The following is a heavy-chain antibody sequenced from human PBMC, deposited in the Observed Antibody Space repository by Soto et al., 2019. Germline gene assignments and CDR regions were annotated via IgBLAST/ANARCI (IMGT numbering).Heavy chain of an antibody. CDR1: GFTFSSYA. CDR3: AREGLSSNWLNWFDP. D-gene: IGHD6-13*01. CDR2: ISYDGSNK. J-gene: IGHJ5*02. V-gene: IGHV3-30-3*01. Sequence: GGSLRLSCAASGFTFSSYAMHWVRQAPGKGLEWVAVISYDGSNKYYADSVKGRFTISRDNAKNSLFLQMNSLRAEDTAVYYCAREGLSSNWLNWFDPWGQGTLVTVSS.